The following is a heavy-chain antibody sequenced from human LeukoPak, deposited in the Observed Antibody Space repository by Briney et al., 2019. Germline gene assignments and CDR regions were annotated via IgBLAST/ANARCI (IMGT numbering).Heavy chain of an antibody. CDR1: GVSISSSSYY. J-gene: IGHJ5*02. CDR3: ARHVEIADRPRWLDP. V-gene: IGHV4-39*01. D-gene: IGHD6-6*01. CDR2: IYYSGST. Sequence: SETLSLSCTVSGVSISSSSYYWGWIRQPPGKGLEWIGNIYYSGSTYYNPSLKSRVTISVDTSKNQFSLKLSSVTAADTAVYYCARHVEIADRPRWLDPWGPGALVTVSS.